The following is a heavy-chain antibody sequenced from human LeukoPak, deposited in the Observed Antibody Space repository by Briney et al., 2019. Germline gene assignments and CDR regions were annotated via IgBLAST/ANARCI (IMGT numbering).Heavy chain of an antibody. Sequence: SETLSITCAVYGGSFSGYYWSWIRQPPGKGLEWIGEINHSGSTNYNPSLKSRVTISVDTSKNQFSLKLSSVTAADTAVYYCARLRQQLVLYYYYGMDVWGQGTTVTVSS. D-gene: IGHD6-13*01. V-gene: IGHV4-34*01. CDR1: GGSFSGYY. CDR3: ARLRQQLVLYYYYGMDV. J-gene: IGHJ6*02. CDR2: INHSGST.